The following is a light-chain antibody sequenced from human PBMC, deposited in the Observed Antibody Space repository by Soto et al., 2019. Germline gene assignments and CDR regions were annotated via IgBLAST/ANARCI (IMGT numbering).Light chain of an antibody. CDR1: QSISNN. Sequence: EIVMTQSPATLSVSPGERATLSCRASQSISNNLAWYQQKVGQAPRLLISGASTRATGIPARFSGSGSGTELTLTISSLQSEDFAISYCQQYHNWPPLTFGGGTKVEIK. J-gene: IGKJ4*01. CDR3: QQYHNWPPLT. V-gene: IGKV3-15*01. CDR2: GAS.